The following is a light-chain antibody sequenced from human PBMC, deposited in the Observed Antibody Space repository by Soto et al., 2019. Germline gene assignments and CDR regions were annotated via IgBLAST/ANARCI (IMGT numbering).Light chain of an antibody. Sequence: EVVRTQSRAPLSLSTREGATLSCRASQSVSSNLACFQQKPGQPPRRVIYDASTRATGIPARFSGSGSGTEFTLTIFSLQAEDFAVYCCQQYNIWPRTFGQGSKVDIK. V-gene: IGKV3-15*01. CDR3: QQYNIWPRT. CDR2: DAS. J-gene: IGKJ1*01. CDR1: QSVSSN.